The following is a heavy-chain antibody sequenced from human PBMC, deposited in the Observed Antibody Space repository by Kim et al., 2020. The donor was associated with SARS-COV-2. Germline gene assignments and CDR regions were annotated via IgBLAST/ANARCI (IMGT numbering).Heavy chain of an antibody. CDR1: GFTFSSYA. J-gene: IGHJ6*02. CDR3: AKDLKWLRFSHLLSYYYGMDV. Sequence: GGSLRLSCAASGFTFSSYAMSWVRQAPGKGLEWVSAISGSGGSTYYADSVKGRFTISRDNSKNTLYLQMNSLRAEDTAVYYCAKDLKWLRFSHLLSYYYGMDVWGQGTTVTVSS. D-gene: IGHD5-12*01. V-gene: IGHV3-23*01. CDR2: ISGSGGST.